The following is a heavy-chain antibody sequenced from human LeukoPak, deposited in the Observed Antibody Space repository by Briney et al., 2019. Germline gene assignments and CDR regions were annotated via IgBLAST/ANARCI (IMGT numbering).Heavy chain of an antibody. CDR2: INPRDRST. D-gene: IGHD2/OR15-2a*01. Sequence: GPSVKVSCKAYEYTFVNHFIHWVRQAPGQGLEWMGTINPRDRSTSYAEKFKGRVTMTSDTSTSTVYMDLSNLRSEDTAVYYCARDRASSENRVSYYYGLDVWGKGTTVTVSS. V-gene: IGHV1-46*01. J-gene: IGHJ6*04. CDR3: ARDRASSENRVSYYYGLDV. CDR1: EYTFVNHF.